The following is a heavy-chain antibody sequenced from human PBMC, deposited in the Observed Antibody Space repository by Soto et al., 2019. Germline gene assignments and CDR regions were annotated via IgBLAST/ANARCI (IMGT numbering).Heavy chain of an antibody. CDR2: ISYDGSNK. J-gene: IGHJ4*02. D-gene: IGHD6-19*01. CDR1: GFTFSSYA. V-gene: IGHV3-30-3*01. CDR3: ASRGEQWLVR. Sequence: QVQLVESGGGVVQPGRSLRLSCAASGFTFSSYAMHWVRQAPGKGLEWVAVISYDGSNKYYADSVKGRFTISRDNSKNTLYLQMNSLRAEDTAVYYCASRGEQWLVRWGQGTLVTVSS.